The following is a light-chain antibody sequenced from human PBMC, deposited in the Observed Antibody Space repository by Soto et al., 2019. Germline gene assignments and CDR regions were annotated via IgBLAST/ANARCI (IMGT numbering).Light chain of an antibody. Sequence: QSALTQPASVSGSPGKSITISCTGTSSDVGGYNYVSWYQHHPGKAPKLMIYDVSDRPSGVSNRFSGSKSGNTASLTISGLQAEDEADYYCTSYTSSSTLGVFGGGTKLTVL. J-gene: IGLJ2*01. CDR1: SSDVGGYNY. CDR2: DVS. V-gene: IGLV2-14*03. CDR3: TSYTSSSTLGV.